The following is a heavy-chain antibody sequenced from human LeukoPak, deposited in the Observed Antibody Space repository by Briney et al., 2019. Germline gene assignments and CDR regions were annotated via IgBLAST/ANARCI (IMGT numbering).Heavy chain of an antibody. CDR3: AREMALRLGELSYLLKFDP. CDR2: IYYSGST. J-gene: IGHJ5*02. CDR1: GGSISSSSYY. Sequence: SETLSLTCTVSGGSISSSSYYWGWIRQPPGKGLEWIESIYYSGSTYYNPSLKSRVTISVDTSKNQFSLKLSSVTAADTAVYYCAREMALRLGELSYLLKFDPWGQGTLVTVSS. D-gene: IGHD3-16*02. V-gene: IGHV4-39*02.